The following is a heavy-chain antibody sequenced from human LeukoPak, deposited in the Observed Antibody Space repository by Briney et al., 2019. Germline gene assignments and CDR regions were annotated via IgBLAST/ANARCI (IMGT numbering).Heavy chain of an antibody. CDR3: ARAWGSYRYCAFDI. D-gene: IGHD3-16*02. J-gene: IGHJ3*02. CDR2: IRQDGSQK. Sequence: GGSLRLSCAASGFTFSSYWMSWVRQAPGKGLEWVATIRQDGSQKYYVDSVKGRFTISRDNAKNSLYLQMNSLRAEDTAVYYCARAWGSYRYCAFDIWGQGTMVTVSS. CDR1: GFTFSSYW. V-gene: IGHV3-7*01.